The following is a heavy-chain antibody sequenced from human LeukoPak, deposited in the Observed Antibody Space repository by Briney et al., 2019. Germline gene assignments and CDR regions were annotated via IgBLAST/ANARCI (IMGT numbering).Heavy chain of an antibody. J-gene: IGHJ3*02. D-gene: IGHD4-11*01. Sequence: SETLSLTCTVSGGSTSGSINYWVWIRQPPGKGLEWIGSISYGRSTYYNPSLKSRVTISVDTSKNQFSLKLSSVTAADTAVYYCALSNPTVRAFDIWGQGTMVTVSS. CDR1: GGSTSGSINY. V-gene: IGHV4-39*07. CDR3: ALSNPTVRAFDI. CDR2: ISYGRST.